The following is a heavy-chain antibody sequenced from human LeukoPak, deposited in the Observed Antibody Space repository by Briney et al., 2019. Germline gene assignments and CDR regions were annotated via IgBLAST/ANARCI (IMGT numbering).Heavy chain of an antibody. V-gene: IGHV3-23*01. J-gene: IGHJ4*02. CDR3: AKLAAAGILLDY. CDR2: ISGSGGST. CDR1: GFTFSSYA. Sequence: PGGPLRLSCAASGFTFSSYAMSWVRQAPGKGLEWVSAISGSGGSTYYADSVKGRFTISRDNSKNALYLQMNSLRAEDTAVYYCAKLAAAGILLDYWGQGTLVTVSS. D-gene: IGHD6-13*01.